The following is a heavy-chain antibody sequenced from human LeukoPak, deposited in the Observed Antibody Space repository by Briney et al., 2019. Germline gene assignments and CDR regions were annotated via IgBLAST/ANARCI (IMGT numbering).Heavy chain of an antibody. CDR2: ILSDGSYT. CDR3: ARDEVVCSSTNCYFAY. J-gene: IGHJ4*02. Sequence: QPGGSLRLSCAASGFTFSSNWMHWVRQVPGKGLEWVSRILSDGSYTSYADSVRGRFTISRDNAKNTLNLQMNSLRAEDTAVYYCARDEVVCSSTNCYFAYWGQGTLVTVSP. D-gene: IGHD2-2*01. CDR1: GFTFSSNW. V-gene: IGHV3-74*01.